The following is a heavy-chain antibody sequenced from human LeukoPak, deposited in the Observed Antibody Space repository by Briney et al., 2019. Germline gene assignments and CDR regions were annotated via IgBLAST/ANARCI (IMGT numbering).Heavy chain of an antibody. CDR1: GYTFTGYY. CDR2: INPNSGGT. D-gene: IGHD6-19*01. Sequence: ASVKVSCKASGYTFTGYYMHWVRQAPGQGLEWMGWINPNSGGTNFAQKFQGRVTMTRDTSISTAYMELSRLRSDDTAVHYCAREKRVAGSRGGFDPWGQGTLVTVST. V-gene: IGHV1-2*02. CDR3: AREKRVAGSRGGFDP. J-gene: IGHJ5*02.